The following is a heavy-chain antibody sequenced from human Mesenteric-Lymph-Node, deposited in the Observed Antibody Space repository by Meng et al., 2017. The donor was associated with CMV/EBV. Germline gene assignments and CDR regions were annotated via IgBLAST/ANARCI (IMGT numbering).Heavy chain of an antibody. V-gene: IGHV1-69*04. Sequence: SVKVSCKASGYSFTSFGISWVRQAPGQGLEWMGRIVPIFNVPKYAQRFQGRVTITADKSTSTAYMELSSLRSEDTAVYYCARDSTVTTSYYYYAMDVWGQGTTVTVSS. CDR3: ARDSTVTTSYYYYAMDV. D-gene: IGHD4-17*01. CDR1: GYSFTSFG. CDR2: IVPIFNVP. J-gene: IGHJ6*02.